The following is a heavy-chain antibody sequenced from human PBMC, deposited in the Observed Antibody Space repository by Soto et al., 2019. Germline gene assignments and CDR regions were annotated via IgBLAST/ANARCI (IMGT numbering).Heavy chain of an antibody. Sequence: EVQLVETGGGLIQPGGSLRLSCAASGFTVSSNYMSWVRQGPRKGLEWVSVIYSGGSTYYADSVKGRFTLSRDNSNNTLYLQMNSLRAEDTAVYYCASTMVGGSADYFDYWGQGTLVTVSS. J-gene: IGHJ4*02. CDR1: GFTVSSNY. CDR3: ASTMVGGSADYFDY. D-gene: IGHD3-10*01. CDR2: IYSGGST. V-gene: IGHV3-53*02.